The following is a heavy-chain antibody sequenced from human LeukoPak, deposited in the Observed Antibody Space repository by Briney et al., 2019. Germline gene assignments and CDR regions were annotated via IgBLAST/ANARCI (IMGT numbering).Heavy chain of an antibody. CDR1: GFTFSSYG. CDR3: ARRGTYDSSGYYQRFYYFDY. CDR2: IWYDGSNK. J-gene: IGHJ4*02. Sequence: GGSLRLSCAASGFTFSSYGMHWVRQAPGKGLEWVAVIWYDGSNKYYADSVKGRFTISRDNSKNTLYLQMNSLRAEDTAVYYCARRGTYDSSGYYQRFYYFDYWGQGTLVTVSS. V-gene: IGHV3-33*01. D-gene: IGHD3-22*01.